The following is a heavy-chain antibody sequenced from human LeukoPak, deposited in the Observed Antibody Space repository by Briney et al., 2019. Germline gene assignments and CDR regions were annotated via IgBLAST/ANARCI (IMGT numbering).Heavy chain of an antibody. J-gene: IGHJ4*02. CDR2: INNDGSST. V-gene: IGHV3-74*01. CDR1: GFPFSTYW. Sequence: PGGSLRLSCAASGFPFSTYWMHWVRQAPGKGLVWVSCINNDGSSTTYADSVKGRFTISRDNAKNTLYLQMDSLRAEDTAVYYCARDAPRSYFDYWGQGTLVTVSS. CDR3: ARDAPRSYFDY.